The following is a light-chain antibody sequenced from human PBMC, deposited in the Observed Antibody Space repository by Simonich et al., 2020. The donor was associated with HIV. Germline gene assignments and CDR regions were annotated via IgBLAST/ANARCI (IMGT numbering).Light chain of an antibody. CDR1: QSVSSN. V-gene: IGKV3-20*01. CDR3: QHFGGSPPYT. CDR2: GAS. J-gene: IGKJ2*01. Sequence: EIVMTQSPATLSVSPGERATLSCRASQSVSSNLAWYQKKPGQAPRLLIYGASTRATGIPDRCSGRGSGTDFTLTISRLEPEDFAVYFCQHFGGSPPYTFGQGTKLEIK.